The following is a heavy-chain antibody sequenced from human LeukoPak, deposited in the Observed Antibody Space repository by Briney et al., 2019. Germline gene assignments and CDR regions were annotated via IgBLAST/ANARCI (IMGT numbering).Heavy chain of an antibody. V-gene: IGHV3-23*01. CDR2: ISGSGGSA. CDR1: GFTFSSYA. D-gene: IGHD3-9*01. Sequence: HPGGSLKLSCAGSGFTFSSYAMSWVRQAPGKGLEWVSAISGSGGSAYYADSVKGRFTISRDNSKNTLYLQMNSLRAEDTAVYYCAKQLRYFDDNWGQGTLVTVSS. CDR3: AKQLRYFDDN. J-gene: IGHJ4*02.